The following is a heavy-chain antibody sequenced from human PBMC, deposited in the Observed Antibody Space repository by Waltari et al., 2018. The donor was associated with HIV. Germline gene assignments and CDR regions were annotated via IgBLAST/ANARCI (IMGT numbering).Heavy chain of an antibody. CDR3: VRSTKKTVVTISYWWFDL. J-gene: IGHJ2*01. CDR2: TNANTGNP. D-gene: IGHD3-3*01. V-gene: IGHV7-4-1*02. Sequence: QVQLVQSGSELKKPGASVKVSCKASGYTLTSNAINWVRQAPGQGPEWMGWTNANTGNPTYAQDFIRRFVVSLDASVSTAFLQIISLKSEDTAVYYCVRSTKKTVVTISYWWFDLWGRGTLVTVSS. CDR1: GYTLTSNA.